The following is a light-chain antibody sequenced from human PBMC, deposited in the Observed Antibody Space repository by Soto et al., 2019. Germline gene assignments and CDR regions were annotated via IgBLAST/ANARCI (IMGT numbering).Light chain of an antibody. J-gene: IGKJ3*01. V-gene: IGKV3-15*01. CDR1: QSVSNN. CDR3: QQYSSWPFT. CDR2: GAS. Sequence: EIVLTQSPATLSVFPGEKATLSCWASQSVSNNLAWYHQKPVQAPRPLIYGASTRATGVLARFSGSGSGTEFTLTISSLKSEDSAIYYCQQYSSWPFTFGPVTKVAIE.